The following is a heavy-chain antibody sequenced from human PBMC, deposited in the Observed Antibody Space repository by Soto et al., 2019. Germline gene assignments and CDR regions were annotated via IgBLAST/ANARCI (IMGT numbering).Heavy chain of an antibody. V-gene: IGHV3-30*18. J-gene: IGHJ4*02. CDR3: AKDDRLQTGEVMNLVVTTFDY. CDR2: ISYDGSNK. D-gene: IGHD2-21*01. CDR1: GFTFSSYG. Sequence: PGGSLRLSCAASGFTFSSYGMHWVRQAPGKGLEWVAVISYDGSNKYYADSVKGRFTISRDNSKNTLYLQMNSLRAEDTAVYYCAKDDRLQTGEVMNLVVTTFDYWGQGTLVTVSS.